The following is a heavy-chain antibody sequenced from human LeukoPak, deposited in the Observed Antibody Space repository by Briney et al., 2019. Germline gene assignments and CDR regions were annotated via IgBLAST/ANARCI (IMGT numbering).Heavy chain of an antibody. V-gene: IGHV4-31*03. Sequence: SETLSLTCTVSGGSISTGGYYWSWIRQHPGKGLEWIAYIYYSGSTYYNPSLKSRVTISVDTSKNQFSLKLSSVTAADTAVYYCARRLIYSGRLYNWFDPWGQGTLVTVSS. CDR1: GGSISTGGYY. CDR2: IYYSGST. CDR3: ARRLIYSGRLYNWFDP. D-gene: IGHD1-26*01. J-gene: IGHJ5*02.